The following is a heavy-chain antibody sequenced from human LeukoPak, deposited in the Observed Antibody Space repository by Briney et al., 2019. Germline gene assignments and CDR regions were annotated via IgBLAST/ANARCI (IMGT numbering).Heavy chain of an antibody. CDR2: IKQDGTEK. J-gene: IGHJ3*02. CDR1: GFTFSSHW. CDR3: ARDHCSGGSCYSLADAFDI. V-gene: IGHV3-7*01. D-gene: IGHD2-15*01. Sequence: GGSLRLSCAASGFTFSSHWMSWVRQAPGKGLEWVANIKQDGTEKYYVDSVKGRLTISRDNAKNSLYLQMNSLRAEDTAVYYCARDHCSGGSCYSLADAFDIWGQGTLVTVSS.